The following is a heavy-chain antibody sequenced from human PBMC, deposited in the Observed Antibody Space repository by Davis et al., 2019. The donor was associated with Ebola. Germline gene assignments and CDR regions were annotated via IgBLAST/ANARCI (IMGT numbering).Heavy chain of an antibody. CDR3: ARDYVY. V-gene: IGHV4-61*01. J-gene: IGHJ4*02. D-gene: IGHD1-14*01. Sequence: SETLSLTCTVSGGPVSSGSYYWSWIRQPPGKGLEWIGYIYYSGSTNYNPSLKSRVTISADTSKNQFSLRLKSVTAADTAMYYCARDYVYWGQGILVTVSS. CDR1: GGPVSSGSYY. CDR2: IYYSGST.